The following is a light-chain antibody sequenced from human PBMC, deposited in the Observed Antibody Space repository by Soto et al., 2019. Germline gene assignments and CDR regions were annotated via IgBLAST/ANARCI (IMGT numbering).Light chain of an antibody. CDR1: QSIRSY. Sequence: DIQLTQSPSSLSASVGDRVTITCRASQSIRSYLNWYQQKPGKAPKLLIYAASSLQTGVSSRFSGSGSGTDFTPTIRNLQPEDFATFYCHQTSSPPLFGGGSKV. CDR2: AAS. CDR3: HQTSSPPL. J-gene: IGKJ4*01. V-gene: IGKV1-39*01.